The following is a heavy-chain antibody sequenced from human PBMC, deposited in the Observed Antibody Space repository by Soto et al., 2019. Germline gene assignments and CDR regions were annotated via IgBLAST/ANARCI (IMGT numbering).Heavy chain of an antibody. V-gene: IGHV3-30*18. J-gene: IGHJ6*02. D-gene: IGHD6-13*01. CDR2: ISYDGSNK. CDR3: AKIGGEAAAGPGGYYYYGMDV. CDR1: GFAFSSYG. Sequence: VGSLRLSCAASGFAFSSYGMHWVRQAPGKGLEWVAVISYDGSNKYYADSVKGRFTISRDNSKNTLYLQMNSLRAEDTAVYYCAKIGGEAAAGPGGYYYYGMDVWGQGTTVTVSS.